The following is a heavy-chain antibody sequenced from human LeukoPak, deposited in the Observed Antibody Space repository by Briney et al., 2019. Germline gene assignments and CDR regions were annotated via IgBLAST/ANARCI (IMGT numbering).Heavy chain of an antibody. V-gene: IGHV1-8*01. Sequence: ASVKVSCKASGYTFTSYDINWVRQATGQGLEVMGWMNPNSGNTGYAQKFQGRVTMIRNTSISTAYMELSSLRSEDTAVYYCARAPYSSSWYSLFRLPPGTLYYYYYGMDVWGQGTTVTVSS. J-gene: IGHJ6*02. CDR1: GYTFTSYD. D-gene: IGHD6-13*01. CDR2: MNPNSGNT. CDR3: ARAPYSSSWYSLFRLPPGTLYYYYYGMDV.